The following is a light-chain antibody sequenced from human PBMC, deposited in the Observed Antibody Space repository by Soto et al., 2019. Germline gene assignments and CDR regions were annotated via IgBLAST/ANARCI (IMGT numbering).Light chain of an antibody. Sequence: DIQMTQSASSVSASFGDRVTLTCRASQGIGDRLAWYQQKPGTAPKLLIFAASSLQSGVPSRLSGSESGTDFDLTISSLQAEDVVVYYCQQYYNTPLTFGGGTKVDIK. CDR1: QGIGDR. V-gene: IGKV1-12*01. CDR3: QQYYNTPLT. J-gene: IGKJ4*01. CDR2: AAS.